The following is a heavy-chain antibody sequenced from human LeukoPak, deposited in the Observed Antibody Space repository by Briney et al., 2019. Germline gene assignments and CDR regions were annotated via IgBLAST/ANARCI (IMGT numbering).Heavy chain of an antibody. CDR1: GYTFTGYY. CDR3: ARLSYCSSTSCYPVAAIDY. Sequence: ASVKVSCKASGYTFTGYYMHWVRQAPGQGLEGMGWINPNSGGTNYAQKFQGRVTMTRDTSISTAYMELSRLRSDDTAVYYCARLSYCSSTSCYPVAAIDYWGQGTLVTVSS. D-gene: IGHD2-2*01. J-gene: IGHJ4*02. V-gene: IGHV1-2*02. CDR2: INPNSGGT.